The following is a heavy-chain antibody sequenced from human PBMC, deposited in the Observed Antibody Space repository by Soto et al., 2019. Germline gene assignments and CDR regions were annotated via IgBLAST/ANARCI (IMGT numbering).Heavy chain of an antibody. D-gene: IGHD2-15*01. Sequence: QVQLVESGGGLVQPGGSLRLSCAASGFTFSSHAMHWVRQAPGRGLEWVAGLLFDGTNDFYADSVKGRVTVSRDNSKNTLYLQMSDLGADDTAVYFCARGHGWFSLRHFGHGGLGALVTVSS. V-gene: IGHV3-30-3*01. CDR3: ARGHGWFSLRHFGH. CDR1: GFTFSSHA. CDR2: LLFDGTND. J-gene: IGHJ5*02.